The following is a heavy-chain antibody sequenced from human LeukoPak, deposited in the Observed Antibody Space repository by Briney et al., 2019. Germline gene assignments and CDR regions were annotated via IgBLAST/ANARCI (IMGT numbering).Heavy chain of an antibody. V-gene: IGHV4-61*09. CDR3: ARSIAVAGTPHYYYMDV. CDR1: GGSISSRRYC. CDR2: VHISGST. J-gene: IGHJ6*03. D-gene: IGHD6-19*01. Sequence: SETLSLTCTVSGGSISSRRYCWSWIRQAAGKGLEWIGHVHISGSTNYNSSLKSRVTISVDTSKNQFSLKLSSVTAADTAVYYCARSIAVAGTPHYYYMDVWGKGTTVTISS.